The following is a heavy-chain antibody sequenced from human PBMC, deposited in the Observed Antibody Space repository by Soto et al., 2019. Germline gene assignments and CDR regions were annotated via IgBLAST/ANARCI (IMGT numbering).Heavy chain of an antibody. CDR2: INAGGGNT. CDR3: ANDYYNDFWPGYYYHLDY. CDR1: RFSFNTFA. V-gene: IGHV3-23*01. D-gene: IGHD3-3*01. Sequence: GGSLRLSCVASRFSFNTFAMSWVRQAPGKGLEWVSSINAGGGNTYYADSVKGRFTVSRDNSKNTLHLQMDTLRAEDTAIYYCANDYYNDFWPGYYYHLDYWGQGTQVTVSS. J-gene: IGHJ4*02.